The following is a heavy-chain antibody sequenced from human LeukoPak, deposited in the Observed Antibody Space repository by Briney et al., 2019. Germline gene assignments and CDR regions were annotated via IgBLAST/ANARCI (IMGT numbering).Heavy chain of an antibody. J-gene: IGHJ3*02. V-gene: IGHV4-61*01. CDR3: ARESLVGPTNPFDI. CDR2: IYYSGST. Sequence: SETLSLTCTVSGGSISSSSYYWGWIRQPPGKGLEWIGYIYYSGSTNYNPSLKSRVTISVDTSKNQFSLKLSSVTAADTAIYYCARESLVGPTNPFDIWGQGTMVTVSS. CDR1: GGSISSSSYY. D-gene: IGHD1-26*01.